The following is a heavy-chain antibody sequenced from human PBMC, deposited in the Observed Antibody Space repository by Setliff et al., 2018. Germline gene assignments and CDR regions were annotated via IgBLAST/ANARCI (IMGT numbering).Heavy chain of an antibody. V-gene: IGHV3-23*01. J-gene: IGHJ5*01. D-gene: IGHD2-21*02. CDR3: AKDPNGDFVGAFDS. CDR1: GFTFSHFA. CDR2: IGAGGDYT. Sequence: PGGSLRLSCAASGFTFSHFAVTWVRQSPGRGLEWVASIGAGGDYTKYADSVRGRFTISRDNSKNTIYLQMNSLRAEDTAKYYCAKDPNGDFVGAFDSWGRGTLVTVPS.